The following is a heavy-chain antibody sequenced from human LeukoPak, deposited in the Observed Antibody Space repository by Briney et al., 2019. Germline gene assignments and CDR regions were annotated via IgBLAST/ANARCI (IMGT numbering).Heavy chain of an antibody. J-gene: IGHJ3*02. Sequence: GGSLRLSCAASGSTVSSNYMSWVRQAPGKGLEWVSVIYSGGSTYYADSVKGRFTISRDNSKNTLYLQMNSLRAEDTAVYYCARVPNLMRFGELMAAFDIWGQGTMVTVSS. CDR1: GSTVSSNY. V-gene: IGHV3-53*01. D-gene: IGHD3-10*01. CDR3: ARVPNLMRFGELMAAFDI. CDR2: IYSGGST.